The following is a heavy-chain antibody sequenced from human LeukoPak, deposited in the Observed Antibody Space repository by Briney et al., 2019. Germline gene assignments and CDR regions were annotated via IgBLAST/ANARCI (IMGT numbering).Heavy chain of an antibody. CDR1: GFTVSSNY. CDR3: AREPPHYYGSGTHSPYFDY. J-gene: IGHJ4*02. V-gene: IGHV3-66*01. Sequence: GGSLRLSCAASGFTVSSNYMSWVRQAPGKGLEWVSVIYSGGSTYYADSVKGRFTISRDNSKNTLYLQMNSLRAEDTAVYYCAREPPHYYGSGTHSPYFDYWGQGTLVTVSS. CDR2: IYSGGST. D-gene: IGHD3-10*01.